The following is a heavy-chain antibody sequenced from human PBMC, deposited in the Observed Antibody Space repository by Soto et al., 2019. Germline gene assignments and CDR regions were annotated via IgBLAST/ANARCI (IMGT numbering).Heavy chain of an antibody. D-gene: IGHD3-10*01. J-gene: IGHJ6*02. CDR1: GYTFTSYG. Sequence: ASVKVSCKASGYTFTSYGINWVRQATGQGLEWMGWMNPNSGNTGYAQKFQGRVTMTRNTSISTAYMELSSLRSEDTAVYYCADAGTEATCMDFLGQGPTVSVS. V-gene: IGHV1-8*01. CDR2: MNPNSGNT. CDR3: ADAGTEATCMDF.